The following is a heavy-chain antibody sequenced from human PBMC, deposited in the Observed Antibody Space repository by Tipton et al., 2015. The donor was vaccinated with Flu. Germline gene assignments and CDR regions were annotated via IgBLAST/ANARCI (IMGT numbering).Heavy chain of an antibody. V-gene: IGHV4-61*02. CDR2: IYTSGST. Sequence: LRLSCTVSGGSISSGSYYWSWTRQPAGKGLEWIGRIYTSGSTNYNPSLKSRVTISVDTSKNQFSLKLSSVTAADTAVYYCARGRAVAGFRGFDYWGQGTLVTVSS. CDR3: ARGRAVAGFRGFDY. CDR1: GGSISSGSYY. D-gene: IGHD6-19*01. J-gene: IGHJ4*02.